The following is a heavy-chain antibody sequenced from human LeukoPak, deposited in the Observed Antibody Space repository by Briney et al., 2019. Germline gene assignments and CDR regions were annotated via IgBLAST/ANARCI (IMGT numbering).Heavy chain of an antibody. CDR2: LYSGGST. V-gene: IGHV3-53*01. D-gene: IGHD4/OR15-4a*01. CDR1: GFTVSRNY. CDR3: ARRAGAYSHPYDY. Sequence: SGGSLRLSCAASGFTVSRNYMSWVRQAPGKGLEWVSVLYSGGSTNYADSVKGRFTISRDNSKNTLYLQMNSLRAEDTAVYYCARRAGAYSHPYDYWGQGTLVTVSS. J-gene: IGHJ4*02.